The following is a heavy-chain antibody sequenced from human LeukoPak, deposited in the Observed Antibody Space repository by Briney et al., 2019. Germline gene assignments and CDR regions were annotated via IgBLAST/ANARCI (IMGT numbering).Heavy chain of an antibody. J-gene: IGHJ4*02. CDR2: ISGSDDST. D-gene: IGHD1-1*01. V-gene: IGHV3-23*01. CDR1: GFTFSSYA. Sequence: GGSLRLSCAASGFTFSSYAMSWVRQAPGRGLEWVSVISGSDDSTHYADSVKGRFTISRDNSKNTLYLQMNSLRAEDTAVYYCARKTGTTGEAFDYWGQGTLVTVSS. CDR3: ARKTGTTGEAFDY.